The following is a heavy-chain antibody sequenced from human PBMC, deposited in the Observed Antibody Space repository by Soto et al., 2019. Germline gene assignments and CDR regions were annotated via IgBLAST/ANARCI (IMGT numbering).Heavy chain of an antibody. CDR1: GGTFSSYA. D-gene: IGHD6-6*01. V-gene: IGHV1-69*13. Sequence: ASVKVSCKASGGTFSSYAISWVRQAPGQGLEWMGGIIPIFGAANYAQKFQGRVTITADESTSTAYMELSSLRSEDTAVYYCARGSSYYYYYYGMDVWGQGTTVTVSS. J-gene: IGHJ6*02. CDR2: IIPIFGAA. CDR3: ARGSSYYYYYYGMDV.